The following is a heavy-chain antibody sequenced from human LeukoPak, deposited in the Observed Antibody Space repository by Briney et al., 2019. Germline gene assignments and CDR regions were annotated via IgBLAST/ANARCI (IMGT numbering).Heavy chain of an antibody. CDR1: GFTFTSYE. D-gene: IGHD4-23*01. Sequence: GGSLRLSCAASGFTFTSYEMNWVRQAPGKGLEWVSYISSSGSTIYYADSVKGRFTISRDNAKNSLYLQMNSLRAEDTAVYYCARDQDYGGDYWGQGTLVTVSS. J-gene: IGHJ4*02. V-gene: IGHV3-48*03. CDR3: ARDQDYGGDY. CDR2: ISSSGSTI.